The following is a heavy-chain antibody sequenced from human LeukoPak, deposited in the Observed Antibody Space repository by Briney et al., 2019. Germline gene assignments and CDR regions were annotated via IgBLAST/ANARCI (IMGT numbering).Heavy chain of an antibody. D-gene: IGHD3-10*01. CDR2: INHSGST. CDR3: ARLYGSGSYYRH. Sequence: SESLSLTCAVYGGSFSGYYWSWIRQPPGKGLEWIGEINHSGSTNYNPSLKSRVTISGDTSKNQFSLKLRSVTAADTAMYCCARLYGSGSYYRHWGQGTLVTVSS. CDR1: GGSFSGYY. J-gene: IGHJ4*02. V-gene: IGHV4-34*01.